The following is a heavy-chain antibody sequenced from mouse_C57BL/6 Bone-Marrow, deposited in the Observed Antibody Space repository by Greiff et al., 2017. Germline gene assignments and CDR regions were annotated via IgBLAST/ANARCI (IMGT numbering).Heavy chain of an antibody. J-gene: IGHJ3*01. D-gene: IGHD1-1*01. V-gene: IGHV1-50*01. Sequence: VQLQQPGAELVKPGASVKLSCKASGYTFTSYWMQWVKQRPGQGLEWIGEIDPSDSYTNYNQKFKGKATLTVDTSSSTAYMQLSSLTSEDSAVYYCARAREIYCYGRGFDYWGQGTLVTVSA. CDR3: ARAREIYCYGRGFDY. CDR1: GYTFTSYW. CDR2: IDPSDSYT.